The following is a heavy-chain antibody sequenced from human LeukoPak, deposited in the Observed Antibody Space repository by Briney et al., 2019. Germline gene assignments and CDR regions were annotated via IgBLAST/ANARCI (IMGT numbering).Heavy chain of an antibody. CDR1: GGSISSSNYY. CDR2: IYYSGST. V-gene: IGHV4-39*01. CDR3: ARQYLQRTVDY. J-gene: IGHJ4*02. Sequence: SETLSLTYTVSGGSISSSNYYWGWIRQPPGKGLEWIGNIYYSGSTYYNPSLKSRVTISLDTSKNQFSLKLSSVTAADTAVYYCARQYLQRTVDYWGQGTLVTVSS. D-gene: IGHD6-25*01.